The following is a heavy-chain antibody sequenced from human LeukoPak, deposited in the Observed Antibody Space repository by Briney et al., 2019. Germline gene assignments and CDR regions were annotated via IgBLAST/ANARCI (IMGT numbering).Heavy chain of an antibody. CDR3: ARSGSGWFGDLLNY. CDR2: MYYSGST. CDR1: GGSISSSSYY. Sequence: SETLSLTCTVSGGSISSSSYYWGWIRQPPGKGLEWIGSMYYSGSTYFNPSLKSRVTISVDTSKNQFSLKLSSVTAADTAVYYCARSGSGWFGDLLNYWGQGTLVTVSS. D-gene: IGHD3-10*01. V-gene: IGHV4-39*07. J-gene: IGHJ4*02.